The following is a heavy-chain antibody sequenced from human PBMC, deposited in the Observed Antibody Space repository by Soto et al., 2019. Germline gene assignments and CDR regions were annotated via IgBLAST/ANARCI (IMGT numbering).Heavy chain of an antibody. D-gene: IGHD6-6*01. J-gene: IGHJ5*02. CDR3: ARAGHSGSSEGANWFDP. CDR2: IYYSGST. V-gene: IGHV4-31*03. CDR1: GGSISSGGYY. Sequence: KASETLSLTCTVSGGSISSGGYYWSWIRQHPGKGLEWIGYIYYSGSTYFNPSLKSRLTISVDTSKNQFSLQLSSVTAADTAVYYCARAGHSGSSEGANWFDPWGQGTLVTVSS.